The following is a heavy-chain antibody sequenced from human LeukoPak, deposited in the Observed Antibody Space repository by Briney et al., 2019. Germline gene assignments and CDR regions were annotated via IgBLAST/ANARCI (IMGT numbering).Heavy chain of an antibody. D-gene: IGHD3-10*02. Sequence: GGSLRLSRAASGFTFDDYAMHWVRQAPGKGLEWVSLISGDGGSTYYADSVKGRFTISRDNSKNSLYLQMNSPRTEDTALYYCAKDLFGELLSSFDYWGQGTLVTVSS. CDR3: AKDLFGELLSSFDY. V-gene: IGHV3-43*02. CDR1: GFTFDDYA. J-gene: IGHJ4*02. CDR2: ISGDGGST.